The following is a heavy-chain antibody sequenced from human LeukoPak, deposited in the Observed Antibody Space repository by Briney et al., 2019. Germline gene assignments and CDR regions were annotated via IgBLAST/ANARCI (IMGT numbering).Heavy chain of an antibody. V-gene: IGHV1-18*01. J-gene: IGHJ6*03. CDR3: ARAVYYYHYMDV. Sequence: ASVKVSCKASGYTFTSYGISWVRQAPGQGLEWMGWISAYNGNTNYAQKLQGRVTMTTDTSTSTAYMELSRLRSDDTAVYYCARAVYYYHYMDVWGKGTTVTVSS. CDR1: GYTFTSYG. CDR2: ISAYNGNT.